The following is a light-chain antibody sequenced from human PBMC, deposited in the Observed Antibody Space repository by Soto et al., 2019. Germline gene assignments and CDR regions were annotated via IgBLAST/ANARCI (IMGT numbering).Light chain of an antibody. J-gene: IGLJ3*02. CDR1: SSNIGANY. Sequence: QSALTQPPSVSAAPGQKITISCSGSSSNIGANYVSWYQHLPGTAPKLLIYENYKRPSGIPDRFSGSRSGTSATLGITGLQAGDEADYYCEAWDDSLRVVVFGGGTKLTVL. V-gene: IGLV1-51*02. CDR3: EAWDDSLRVVV. CDR2: ENY.